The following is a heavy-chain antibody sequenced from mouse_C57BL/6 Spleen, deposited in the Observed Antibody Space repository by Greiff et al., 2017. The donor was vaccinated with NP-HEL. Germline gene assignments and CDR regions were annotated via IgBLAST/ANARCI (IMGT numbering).Heavy chain of an antibody. V-gene: IGHV1-26*01. CDR3: ASRLDHYAMDY. CDR2: INPNNGGT. D-gene: IGHD4-1*01. J-gene: IGHJ4*01. Sequence: EVQLQQSGPELVKPGASVKISCKASGYTFTDYYMNWVKQSHGKSLEWIGDINPNNGGTSYNQKFKGKATLTVDKSSSTAYMELRSLTSEDSAVYYCASRLDHYAMDYWGQGTSVTVSS. CDR1: GYTFTDYY.